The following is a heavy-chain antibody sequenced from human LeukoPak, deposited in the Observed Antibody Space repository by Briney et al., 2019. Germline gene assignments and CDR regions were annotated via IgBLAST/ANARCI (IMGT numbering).Heavy chain of an antibody. CDR2: INPNSGGT. Sequence: GASVKVSCKASGYTFTGYYMHWVRQAPGQGLEWMGWINPNSGGTNYAQKFQGRVTMTRDTSISTAYMELSRLRSDDTAVYYCAREKEYCSSTSCYPEYFRHGGKGTLVTVP. CDR1: GYTFTGYY. CDR3: AREKEYCSSTSCYPEYFRH. V-gene: IGHV1-2*02. J-gene: IGHJ1*01. D-gene: IGHD2-2*01.